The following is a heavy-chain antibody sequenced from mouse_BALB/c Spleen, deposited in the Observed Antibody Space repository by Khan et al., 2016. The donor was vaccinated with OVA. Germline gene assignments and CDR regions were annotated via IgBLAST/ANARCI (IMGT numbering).Heavy chain of an antibody. CDR3: TSDRIDN. D-gene: IGHD2-14*01. CDR2: INPTSGYT. V-gene: IGHV1-7*01. CDR1: GYTFTTYC. Sequence: VQLQQSGAELAKPGASVKMSCKASGYTFTTYCMHWLKQWPEQGLEWIGYINPTSGYTEYNQKFKDKATISADTSSNTAYMQLSSLISEDSAVYYCTSDRIDNWGQGTTLTVSS. J-gene: IGHJ2*01.